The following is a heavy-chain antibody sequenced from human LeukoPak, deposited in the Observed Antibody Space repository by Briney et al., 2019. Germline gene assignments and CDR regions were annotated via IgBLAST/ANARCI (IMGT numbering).Heavy chain of an antibody. CDR1: GYTFTSYY. Sequence: ASVKVSCKASGYTFTSYYMHWVRQAPGQGLEWMGIINPSGGSTSYAQKFQGRVTMTGDMSTSTVYMELSSLRSEDTAVYYCARGRRGAAPVEWGQGTLVTVSS. V-gene: IGHV1-46*01. CDR2: INPSGGST. J-gene: IGHJ4*02. D-gene: IGHD6-25*01. CDR3: ARGRRGAAPVE.